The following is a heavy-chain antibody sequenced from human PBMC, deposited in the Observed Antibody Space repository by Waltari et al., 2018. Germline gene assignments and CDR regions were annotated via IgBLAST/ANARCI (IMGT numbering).Heavy chain of an antibody. V-gene: IGHV1-69*01. CDR2: IIPSFGTA. CDR3: ARDRTTVTTAYYYYYGMDV. CDR1: GGTFSSYA. J-gene: IGHJ6*02. D-gene: IGHD4-17*01. Sequence: QVQLVQSGAEVKKPGSSVKVSCKASGGTFSSYAISWVRQAPGQGLEWMGGIIPSFGTANYGQKFQGRVTITADESTSTAYMELSSLRSEDTAVYYCARDRTTVTTAYYYYYGMDVWGQGTTVTVSS.